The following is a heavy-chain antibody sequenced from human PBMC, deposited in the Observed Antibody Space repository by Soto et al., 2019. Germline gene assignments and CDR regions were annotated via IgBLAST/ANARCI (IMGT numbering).Heavy chain of an antibody. D-gene: IGHD2-2*01. J-gene: IGHJ4*02. CDR2: ISYSGGT. CDR3: ARLLFGPGFGGSAICYASFDY. V-gene: IGHV4-30-4*01. CDR1: GGSISSGDHY. Sequence: QVQLQESGPGLVKPSQTLSLTCTVSGGSISSGDHYWSWLRQPPGKGLEWIAYISYSGGTYYNPSLRGRVTVAVDTSKNQFALKLSSVTAVDTAVYSWARLLFGPGFGGSAICYASFDYWGQGTLVTVSS.